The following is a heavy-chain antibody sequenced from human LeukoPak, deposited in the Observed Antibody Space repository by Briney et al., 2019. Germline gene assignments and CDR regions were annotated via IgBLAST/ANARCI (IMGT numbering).Heavy chain of an antibody. CDR3: AKGDTAKFDY. CDR2: ISGSSGST. V-gene: IGHV3-23*01. J-gene: IGHJ4*02. CDR1: GFTVSSNY. D-gene: IGHD5-18*01. Sequence: PGGSLRLSCAASGFTVSSNYMSWVRQAPGKGLEWVSAISGSSGSTYYADSVKGRFTISRDNSKNTLYLQMNSLRAEDTAVYYCAKGDTAKFDYWGQGTLVTVSS.